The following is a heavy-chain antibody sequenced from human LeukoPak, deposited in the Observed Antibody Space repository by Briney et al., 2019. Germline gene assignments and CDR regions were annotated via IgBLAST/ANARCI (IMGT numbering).Heavy chain of an antibody. CDR2: ISSSGSTI. J-gene: IGHJ4*02. D-gene: IGHD3-10*01. CDR3: ASGEVRGEPYFDY. Sequence: GGSLRLSCAASGFTFSDYYMSWIRQAPGKGLEWVSYISSSGSTIYYADSVKGRFTISRDNAKNSLYLQMNSLRAEDTAVYYCASGEVRGEPYFDYWGQGTLVTVSS. CDR1: GFTFSDYY. V-gene: IGHV3-11*01.